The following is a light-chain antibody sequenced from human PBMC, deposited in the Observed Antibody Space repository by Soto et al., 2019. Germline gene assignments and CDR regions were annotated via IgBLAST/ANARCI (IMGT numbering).Light chain of an antibody. CDR2: AAS. CDR1: QSLNTNS. Sequence: EIVLTQSPGTLSLSPGERATLSCRASQSLNTNSLAWYQQKPGQTPRLLIYAASTRDTDIPDRFIGSGSGTDFTLTISSLEPEDSAVYYCQQRHMWPITFGQGTRLEIK. V-gene: IGKV3D-20*02. J-gene: IGKJ5*01. CDR3: QQRHMWPIT.